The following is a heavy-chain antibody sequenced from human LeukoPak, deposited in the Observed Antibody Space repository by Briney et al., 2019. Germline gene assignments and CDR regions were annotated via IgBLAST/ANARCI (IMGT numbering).Heavy chain of an antibody. CDR3: AREGSDYDFEY. CDR2: ISSSGNTM. D-gene: IGHD5-12*01. CDR1: GFTFSNYG. J-gene: IGHJ4*02. Sequence: GGSLRLSCAASGFTFSNYGMNWVRQAPGKGLQWVSYISSSGNTMYYADSVKGRFTISRDNARNSLHLQMNRLRDKDTAMYYCAREGSDYDFEYWGQGTLVTVSS. V-gene: IGHV3-48*02.